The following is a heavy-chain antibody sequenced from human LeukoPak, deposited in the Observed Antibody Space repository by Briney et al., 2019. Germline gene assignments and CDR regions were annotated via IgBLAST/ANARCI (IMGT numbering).Heavy chain of an antibody. CDR1: GFTVSSNY. CDR2: ISSSSSYI. D-gene: IGHD2-2*01. V-gene: IGHV3-21*01. J-gene: IGHJ6*02. Sequence: GGSLRLSCAASGFTVSSNYMSWVRQAPGKGLEWVSSISSSSSYIYCADSVKGRFTISRDNAKNSLYPQMNSLRAEDTAVYYCARGEVVVVPAHYYYYGMDVWGQGTTVTVSS. CDR3: ARGEVVVVPAHYYYYGMDV.